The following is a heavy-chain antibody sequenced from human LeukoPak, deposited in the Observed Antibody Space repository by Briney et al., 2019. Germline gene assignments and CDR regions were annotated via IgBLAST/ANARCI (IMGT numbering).Heavy chain of an antibody. CDR3: ARSEGNWNDLDAFDI. D-gene: IGHD1-1*01. CDR1: GGSISSYY. J-gene: IGHJ3*02. V-gene: IGHV4-59*08. Sequence: SETLSLTCTVSGGSISSYYWSWIRQPPGKGLEWIGYIYYSGSAHYNPSLKSRVTISVDTSKNQFSLKLSSVTAADTAVYYCARSEGNWNDLDAFDIWGQGTMVTVSS. CDR2: IYYSGSA.